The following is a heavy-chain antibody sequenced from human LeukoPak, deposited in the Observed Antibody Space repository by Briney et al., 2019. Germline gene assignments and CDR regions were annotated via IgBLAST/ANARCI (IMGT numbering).Heavy chain of an antibody. CDR3: ARSRDGYNSVPKGLADY. J-gene: IGHJ4*02. V-gene: IGHV3-33*01. D-gene: IGHD5-24*01. CDR2: IWYDGSNR. Sequence: PGTSLRLSCAASGFTFSSYGMHWVRQAPGKGLEWVALIWYDGSNRYHADSVKGRFTISRDNSKNTLYLQMNSLRAEDTAVYYCARSRDGYNSVPKGLADYWGQGTLVTVSS. CDR1: GFTFSSYG.